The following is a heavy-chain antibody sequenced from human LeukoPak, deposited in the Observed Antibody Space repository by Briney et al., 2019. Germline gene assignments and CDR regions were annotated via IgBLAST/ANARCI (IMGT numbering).Heavy chain of an antibody. D-gene: IGHD6-13*01. Sequence: GGSLRLSCAASGFTFSSYSMNWVRQAPGKGLEWVSYISSSSSTIYYADSVKGRFTISRDNAKNSLYLQMNSLRAEDTAVYYCARAAAGPLWDYYMDVWGKGTTVTVSS. CDR3: ARAAAGPLWDYYMDV. CDR1: GFTFSSYS. CDR2: ISSSSSTI. J-gene: IGHJ6*03. V-gene: IGHV3-48*01.